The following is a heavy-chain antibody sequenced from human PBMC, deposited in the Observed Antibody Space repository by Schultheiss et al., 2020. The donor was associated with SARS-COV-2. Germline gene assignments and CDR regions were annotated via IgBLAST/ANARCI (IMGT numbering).Heavy chain of an antibody. CDR3: ARVAYGDYGSV. Sequence: ASVKVSCKASGYTFTGYYMHWVRQAPGQGLEWMGWINPNSGGTNYAQKFQGRVTMTTDTSTSTAFMELRSLRSDDTAVYYCARVAYGDYGSVWGQGTLVTVSS. CDR2: INPNSGGT. CDR1: GYTFTGYY. D-gene: IGHD4-17*01. V-gene: IGHV1-2*02. J-gene: IGHJ4*02.